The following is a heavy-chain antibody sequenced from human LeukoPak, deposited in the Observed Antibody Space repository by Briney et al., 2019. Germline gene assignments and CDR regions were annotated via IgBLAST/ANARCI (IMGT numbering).Heavy chain of an antibody. Sequence: GGSLRLSCAASGFTFSSYAMHWVRQAPGKGLEWVAVVSYDGSNKYYADSVKGRFTISRDNSKNTLYLQMNSLRAEDTAVYYCARDPETWRVKGIGYFDYWGQGTLVAVSS. V-gene: IGHV3-30-3*01. CDR1: GFTFSSYA. J-gene: IGHJ4*02. CDR2: VSYDGSNK. D-gene: IGHD6-13*01. CDR3: ARDPETWRVKGIGYFDY.